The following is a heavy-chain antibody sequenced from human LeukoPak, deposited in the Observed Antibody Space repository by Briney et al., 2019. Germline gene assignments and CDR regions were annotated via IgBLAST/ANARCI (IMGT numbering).Heavy chain of an antibody. J-gene: IGHJ4*02. D-gene: IGHD6-6*01. CDR2: IYYSGST. CDR1: GGSISSSSYY. V-gene: IGHV4-39*07. Sequence: PSETLSLTCTVSGGSISSSSYYWGWIRQPPGKGLEWIGSIYYSGSTYYNPSLKSRVTISVDTSKNQFSLKLSSVTAADTAVYYCASSSSRGGFFDYWGQGTLVTVSS. CDR3: ASSSSRGGFFDY.